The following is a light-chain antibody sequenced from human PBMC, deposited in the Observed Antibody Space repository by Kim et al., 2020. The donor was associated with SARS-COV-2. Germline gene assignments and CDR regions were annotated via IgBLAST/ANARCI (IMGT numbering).Light chain of an antibody. CDR3: QQYNTYLYT. Sequence: SASVGDRVTITCRASQSISSWLAWYQQKPGEAPKVLIYKASSLESGVPSRFSGSGSGTEFTLTISSLQPDDFATYYCQQYNTYLYTFGQGTKLEI. CDR2: KAS. V-gene: IGKV1-5*03. CDR1: QSISSW. J-gene: IGKJ2*01.